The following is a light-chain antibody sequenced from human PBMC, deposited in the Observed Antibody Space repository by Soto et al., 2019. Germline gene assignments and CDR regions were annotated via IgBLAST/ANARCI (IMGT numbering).Light chain of an antibody. Sequence: DIQMTQSPSSLSASVGDRVTITCRASQSISSYLNWYQQKPGKAPKRLIYAASSLQGGVPSRFSGSGSGTDFTLTISSLQRADCAIYYCQQSSSTVLTFGGGTKVEIK. CDR3: QQSSSTVLT. V-gene: IGKV1-39*01. CDR1: QSISSY. J-gene: IGKJ4*01. CDR2: AAS.